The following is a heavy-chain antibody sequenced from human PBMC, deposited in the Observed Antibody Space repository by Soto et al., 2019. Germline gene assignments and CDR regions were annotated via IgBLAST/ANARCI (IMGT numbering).Heavy chain of an antibody. CDR2: IYSTENT. Sequence: SETLSLTCTVSGGSVSSNSYSWGWIRQSPGKGLEWIGSIYSTENTYYHPSLQSRVTISVDTSKNQFSLKLSSVTAADTAVYYCARSDGRYWGQGTLVTVS. CDR1: GGSVSSNSYS. V-gene: IGHV4-39*07. J-gene: IGHJ4*02. CDR3: ARSDGRY.